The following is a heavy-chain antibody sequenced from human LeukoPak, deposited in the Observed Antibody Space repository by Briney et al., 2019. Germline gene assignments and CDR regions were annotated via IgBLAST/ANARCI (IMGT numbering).Heavy chain of an antibody. CDR3: ARFAYGSGSWRYFDY. J-gene: IGHJ4*02. CDR1: GFTFSTYS. CDR2: ISSSSSTI. Sequence: GGSLRLSCAASGFTFSTYSMNWVRQAPGKGLEWVSYISSSSSTIYYADSVKGRFTISRDNAKNSLYLQMNSLRAEDTAVYYRARFAYGSGSWRYFDYWGQGTLVTVSS. D-gene: IGHD3-10*01. V-gene: IGHV3-48*04.